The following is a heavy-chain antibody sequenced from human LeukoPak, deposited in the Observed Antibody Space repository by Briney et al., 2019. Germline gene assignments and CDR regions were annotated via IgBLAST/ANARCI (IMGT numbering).Heavy chain of an antibody. D-gene: IGHD6-19*01. V-gene: IGHV3-21*01. CDR1: GFTFSSYS. J-gene: IGHJ4*02. CDR3: ARRGWQWLSPLVC. Sequence: GGSLRLSCAASGFTFSSYSMNWVRQAPGKGLEWVSSISSSSSYIYYADSVKGRFTISRDNAKNSLYLQMNSLRAEDTAVYYCARRGWQWLSPLVCWGQGTLVTVSS. CDR2: ISSSSSYI.